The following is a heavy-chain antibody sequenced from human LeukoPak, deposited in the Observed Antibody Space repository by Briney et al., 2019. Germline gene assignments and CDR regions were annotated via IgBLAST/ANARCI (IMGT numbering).Heavy chain of an antibody. CDR3: ARVSAHDYGDYDGWFDP. CDR1: GFTFSDYC. Sequence: GGSLRLSCAASGFTFSDYCMSWIRQAPGKGLEWVSYISSSGSTIYYADSVKGRFTISRDNAKNSLYLQMNSLRVEDTAVYYCARVSAHDYGDYDGWFDPWGQGTLVTVSS. V-gene: IGHV3-11*01. D-gene: IGHD4-17*01. CDR2: ISSSGSTI. J-gene: IGHJ5*02.